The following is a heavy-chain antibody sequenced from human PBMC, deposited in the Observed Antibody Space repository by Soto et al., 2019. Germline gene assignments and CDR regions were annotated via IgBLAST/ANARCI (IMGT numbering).Heavy chain of an antibody. Sequence: QVQLVQSGAEVKKPGSSVKVSCKASGGTFSSYAISWLRQAPGQGLEWMGGIIPIFGTANYAQKFQGRVTITADESTSTAYMELRSLRAEDTAVYYCARTPEGIAAAGIAVHWFDPWGQGTLVTVSS. CDR3: ARTPEGIAAAGIAVHWFDP. V-gene: IGHV1-69*01. D-gene: IGHD6-13*01. CDR2: IIPIFGTA. CDR1: GGTFSSYA. J-gene: IGHJ5*02.